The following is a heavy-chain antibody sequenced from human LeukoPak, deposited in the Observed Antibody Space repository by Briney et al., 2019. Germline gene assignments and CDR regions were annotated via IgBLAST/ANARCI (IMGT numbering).Heavy chain of an antibody. Sequence: ASVKVSCKASGYTFTGYYIHWVRQAPGQGLEWMGWINPNSGGTNYAQKFQGRVTMTRDTSISTAYMELSRLRSDDTAVYYCARGGIAARINWFDPWGQGTLVTVSS. CDR1: GYTFTGYY. CDR2: INPNSGGT. D-gene: IGHD6-6*01. CDR3: ARGGIAARINWFDP. V-gene: IGHV1-2*02. J-gene: IGHJ5*02.